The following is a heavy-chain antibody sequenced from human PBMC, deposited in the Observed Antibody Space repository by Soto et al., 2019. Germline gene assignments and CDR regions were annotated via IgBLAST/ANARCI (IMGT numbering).Heavy chain of an antibody. Sequence: EVQLLESGGGLVQPGGSLRLSCAASGFIFSNYAMSWVRQAPGKGLEWVSGISVGSGSTYYADSLKGRLTISSDNSQNTLYLQMNSVRAEDTAVYYCAKGNKPRGSYYIDYWGQGTLVTVSP. CDR1: GFIFSNYA. CDR2: ISVGSGST. J-gene: IGHJ4*02. CDR3: AKGNKPRGSYYIDY. V-gene: IGHV3-23*01.